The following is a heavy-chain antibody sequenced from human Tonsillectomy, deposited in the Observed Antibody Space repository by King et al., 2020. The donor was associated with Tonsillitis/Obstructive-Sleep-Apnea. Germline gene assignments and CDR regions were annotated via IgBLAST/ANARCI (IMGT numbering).Heavy chain of an antibody. V-gene: IGHV4-59*01. CDR1: GGSISSYY. J-gene: IGHJ4*02. CDR3: ARTIAAAGTLFDY. D-gene: IGHD6-13*01. CDR2: IYYSGST. Sequence: VQLQESGPGLVKPSETLSLTCTVSGGSISSYYWSWIRQPPGKGLEWIGYIYYSGSTNYNPSLKSRVTIPVDTSKNQFSLKLSSVTAADTAVYYCARTIAAAGTLFDYWGQGTLVTVSS.